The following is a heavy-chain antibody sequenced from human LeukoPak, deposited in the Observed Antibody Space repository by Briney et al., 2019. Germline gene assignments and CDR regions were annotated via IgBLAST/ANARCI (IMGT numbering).Heavy chain of an antibody. D-gene: IGHD4-17*01. Sequence: SETLSLTCTVSGGSISSSSYYWGWIRQPPGTGLEWIGSIYYSGSTYYNPSLKSRVTISVDTSKNQFSLKLSSVTAADTAVYYCARGGDYGDRLPRNNWFDPWGQGTLVTVSS. V-gene: IGHV4-39*01. CDR2: IYYSGST. J-gene: IGHJ5*02. CDR3: ARGGDYGDRLPRNNWFDP. CDR1: GGSISSSSYY.